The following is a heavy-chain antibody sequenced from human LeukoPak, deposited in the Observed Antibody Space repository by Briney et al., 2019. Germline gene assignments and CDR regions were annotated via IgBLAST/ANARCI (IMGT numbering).Heavy chain of an antibody. J-gene: IGHJ3*02. V-gene: IGHV4-59*12. CDR3: ARDSQWTLPFDI. CDR1: GGSISSYY. Sequence: PSETLSLTCTVSGGSISSYYWSWIRQPPGKGLEWIGYIYYSGSTNYNPSLKSRVTISVDTSKNQFSLKLSSVTAADTAVYYCARDSQWTLPFDIWGQGTMVTVSS. CDR2: IYYSGST. D-gene: IGHD6-19*01.